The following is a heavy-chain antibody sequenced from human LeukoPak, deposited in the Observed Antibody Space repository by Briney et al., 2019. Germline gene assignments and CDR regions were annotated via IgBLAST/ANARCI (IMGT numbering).Heavy chain of an antibody. CDR2: IYYSGST. J-gene: IGHJ4*02. D-gene: IGHD2-15*01. V-gene: IGHV4-59*01. CDR1: GGSISSYY. Sequence: SETLSLTCTVSGGSISSYYWSWIRQPPAKGLEWMGYIYYSGSTNYNPPLKSGVTISVDTSKNQFSLKLSCVTAADTAVYYGARETPGPGDYGSGGSCSPCDYWGEGTLVTVSP. CDR3: ARETPGPGDYGSGGSCSPCDY.